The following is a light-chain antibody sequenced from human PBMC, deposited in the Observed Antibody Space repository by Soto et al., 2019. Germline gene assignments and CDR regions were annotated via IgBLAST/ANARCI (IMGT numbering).Light chain of an antibody. J-gene: IGKJ1*01. V-gene: IGKV3-15*01. CDR2: GAS. Sequence: EIVMTQSPATLSVSTGERATLPCRASRSVSDNLACYQQKPGQAPRLLISGASTRATGITARFSGGGSGTEFTPTINSLKSEVFAVYYCQQYNHWPGAFGQGTKVEIK. CDR3: QQYNHWPGA. CDR1: RSVSDN.